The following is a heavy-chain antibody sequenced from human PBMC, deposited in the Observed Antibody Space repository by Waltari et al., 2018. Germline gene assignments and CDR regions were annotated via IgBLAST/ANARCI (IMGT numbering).Heavy chain of an antibody. CDR3: VRSSDYVYYYMDV. CDR2: IYHSGST. V-gene: IGHV4-38-2*02. J-gene: IGHJ6*03. Sequence: QVQLQESGPGLVKPSETLSLTCTVSGGSISSYYWGWIRQPPGKGLEWIGSIYHSGSTYYNPSLKSRVTISVDTSKNQFSLKLSSVTAADTAVYYCVRSSDYVYYYMDVWGKGTTVTVSS. CDR1: GGSISSYY.